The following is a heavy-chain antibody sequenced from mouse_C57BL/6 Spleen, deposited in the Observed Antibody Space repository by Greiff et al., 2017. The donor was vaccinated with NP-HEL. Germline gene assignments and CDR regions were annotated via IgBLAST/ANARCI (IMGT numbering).Heavy chain of an antibody. CDR1: GYTFTSYW. J-gene: IGHJ2*01. Sequence: QVQLQQPGAELVKPGASVKLSCKASGYTFTSYWMHWVKQRPGQGLEWIGMIHPNSGSTNYNEKFKSKATLTVDKSSSTAYMQLSSLTSEDSAVYYCARDEDITTVVFDYWGQGTTLTVSS. CDR3: ARDEDITTVVFDY. CDR2: IHPNSGST. V-gene: IGHV1-64*01. D-gene: IGHD1-1*01.